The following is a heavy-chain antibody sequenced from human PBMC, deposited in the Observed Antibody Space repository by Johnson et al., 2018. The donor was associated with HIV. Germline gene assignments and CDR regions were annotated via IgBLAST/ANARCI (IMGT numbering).Heavy chain of an antibody. V-gene: IGHV3-53*01. D-gene: IGHD6-19*01. Sequence: VQLVESGGGLIQPGGSLRLSCAASGFTVSSNYMSWVRQAPGKGLEWVSVIYSGGSTYYADSVKGRFTISRDNSKNTLYLQLNTLRAEDTAVYYCSREMGWEDAFDFWGQGTMVTVSS. CDR1: GFTVSSNY. CDR2: IYSGGST. CDR3: SREMGWEDAFDF. J-gene: IGHJ3*01.